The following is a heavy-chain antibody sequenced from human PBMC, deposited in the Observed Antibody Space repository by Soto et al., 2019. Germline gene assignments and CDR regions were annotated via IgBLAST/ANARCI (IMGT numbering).Heavy chain of an antibody. CDR3: ARGPGIAAAKVPFDI. J-gene: IGHJ3*02. CDR2: INHSGST. CDR1: GGSFSGYY. D-gene: IGHD6-13*01. V-gene: IGHV4-34*01. Sequence: SETLSLTCAVYGGSFSGYYWSWIRQPPGKGLEWIGEINHSGSTNYNPSLKSRVTISADTTKNQFSLKLSYVTAADTAVYYCARGPGIAAAKVPFDIWGQGTMVTVSS.